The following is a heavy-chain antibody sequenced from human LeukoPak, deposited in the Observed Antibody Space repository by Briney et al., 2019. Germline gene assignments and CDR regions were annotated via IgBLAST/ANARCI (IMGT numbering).Heavy chain of an antibody. CDR1: GLTFSSYS. Sequence: PGGSLRLSCAASGLTFSSYSMNWVRQAPGKGLEWVSSISSSSSYIYYADSVKGRFTISRDNAKNSLYLQMNSLRAEDTAVYYCARDVAGTTLGGHDYWGQGTLVTVSS. J-gene: IGHJ4*02. CDR3: ARDVAGTTLGGHDY. D-gene: IGHD1-7*01. CDR2: ISSSSSYI. V-gene: IGHV3-21*01.